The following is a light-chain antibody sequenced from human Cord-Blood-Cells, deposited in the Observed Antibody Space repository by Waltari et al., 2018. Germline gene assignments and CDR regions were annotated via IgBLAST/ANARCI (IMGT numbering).Light chain of an antibody. CDR2: EGS. V-gene: IGLV2-23*01. J-gene: IGLJ2*01. Sequence: QSALTQPASVSGSPGQSITISCTGTSSDVGRYNLVPWYHQHPGKAPKLMIYEGSTRPSGVSNRFSGSKSGNTASLTISGLQAEDEADYYCCSYAGSSTLVFGGGTKLTVL. CDR3: CSYAGSSTLV. CDR1: SSDVGRYNL.